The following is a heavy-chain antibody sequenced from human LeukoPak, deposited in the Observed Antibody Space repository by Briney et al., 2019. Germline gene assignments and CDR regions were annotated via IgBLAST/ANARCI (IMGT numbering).Heavy chain of an antibody. CDR3: ARGPTLGDYGDYVWSFDY. CDR2: IYYSGST. J-gene: IGHJ4*02. Sequence: SETLSLTCTVSGGSISSYYWSWIRQPPGKGLEWIGYIYYSGSTNYNPSLKSRVTISVDTSKNQFSLKLSSVTAADTAVYYCARGPTLGDYGDYVWSFDYWGQGTLVTVSS. CDR1: GGSISSYY. V-gene: IGHV4-59*01. D-gene: IGHD4-17*01.